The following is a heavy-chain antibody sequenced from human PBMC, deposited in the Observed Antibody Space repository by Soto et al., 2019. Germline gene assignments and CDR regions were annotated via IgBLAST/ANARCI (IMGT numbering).Heavy chain of an antibody. CDR3: ARDGYYYDSSGYRSSYYGMDV. Sequence: GGSLRLSCAASGFTFSSYDMHLVRQATGKGLEWVSAIGTAGDTYYPGSVKGRFTISRENAKNSLYLQMNSLRAEDTAVYYCARDGYYYDSSGYRSSYYGMDVWGQGTTVTVSS. V-gene: IGHV3-13*01. D-gene: IGHD3-22*01. J-gene: IGHJ6*02. CDR1: GFTFSSYD. CDR2: IGTAGDT.